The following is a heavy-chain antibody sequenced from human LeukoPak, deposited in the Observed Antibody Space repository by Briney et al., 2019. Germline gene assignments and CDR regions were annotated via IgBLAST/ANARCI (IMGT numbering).Heavy chain of an antibody. D-gene: IGHD3-10*02. CDR3: ARGRDGFMSDFDS. Sequence: SEILSLTCTVSGGSIRSYYWNWIRQPAGKGLEWIGRIYTTGSTYYNPSLKSRVTMSVDTSKNQFSLKLRSLTAADTAVYYCARGRDGFMSDFDSWGQGTLVTVSS. J-gene: IGHJ4*02. CDR1: GGSIRSYY. CDR2: IYTTGST. V-gene: IGHV4-4*07.